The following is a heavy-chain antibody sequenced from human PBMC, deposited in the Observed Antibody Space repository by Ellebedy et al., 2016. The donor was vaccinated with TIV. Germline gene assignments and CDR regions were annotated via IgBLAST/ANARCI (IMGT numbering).Heavy chain of an antibody. V-gene: IGHV3-48*03. CDR2: ISDTGNTI. CDR1: GFSFSRYE. Sequence: GESLKISCVASGFSFSRYEMNWVRQAPGKGLEWVSYISDTGNTIYYADSVKGRFTISRDNAENSLFLQMNSLRSDDSAVYYCARDSITRTTVAVNQNRYFDYWGQGTLVIVSS. CDR3: ARDSITRTTVAVNQNRYFDY. J-gene: IGHJ4*02. D-gene: IGHD1-7*01.